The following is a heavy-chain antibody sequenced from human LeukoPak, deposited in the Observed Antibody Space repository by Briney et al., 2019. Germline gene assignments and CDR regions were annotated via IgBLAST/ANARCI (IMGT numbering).Heavy chain of an antibody. CDR1: GFTFSDYC. Sequence: GGSLRLSGAASGFTFSDYCMNWIRQAPGKGLEWVSYISSSTIYTNYADSVKGRFTISRDNAKNSVYLQMNSLRADDTAVYYCARGASGSNDFDFWGQGTLVTVSS. J-gene: IGHJ4*02. D-gene: IGHD5-12*01. V-gene: IGHV3-11*05. CDR2: ISSSTIYT. CDR3: ARGASGSNDFDF.